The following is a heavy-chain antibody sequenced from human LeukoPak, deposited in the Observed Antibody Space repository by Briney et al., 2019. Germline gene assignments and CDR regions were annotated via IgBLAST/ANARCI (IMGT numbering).Heavy chain of an antibody. Sequence: GRSLRLSCAASGFTFSSYAMHWVRQAPGKGLEWVAVISYDGSNKYYADSVKGRFTISRDNSKNTLYLQMNSLRAEDTAVYHCARTRGGNPGETDAFHIWGQGTMVTVSS. V-gene: IGHV3-30-3*01. CDR1: GFTFSSYA. CDR2: ISYDGSNK. CDR3: ARTRGGNPGETDAFHI. D-gene: IGHD4-23*01. J-gene: IGHJ3*02.